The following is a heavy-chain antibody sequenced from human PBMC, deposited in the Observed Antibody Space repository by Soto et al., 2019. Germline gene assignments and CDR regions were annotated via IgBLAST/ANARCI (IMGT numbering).Heavy chain of an antibody. J-gene: IGHJ4*02. CDR2: VHYSGST. D-gene: IGHD6-6*01. CDR1: GGSISSHY. Sequence: QVQLQESGPGLVKPSETLSLTCVVSGGSISSHYWSWIRHPPGSGLEWIGFVHYSGSTNNSPSLKSRVTMSIDTSKNQFSLNLSSVTAADTAFYFCARRDYSTSSLGPFDYWGQGILVTVSS. CDR3: ARRDYSTSSLGPFDY. V-gene: IGHV4-59*11.